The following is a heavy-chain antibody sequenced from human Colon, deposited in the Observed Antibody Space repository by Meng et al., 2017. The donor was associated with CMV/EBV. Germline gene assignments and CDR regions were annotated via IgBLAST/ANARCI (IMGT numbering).Heavy chain of an antibody. D-gene: IGHD3-22*01. CDR3: ARGFTYNYDSSGYYYFDY. Sequence: GAFSGYYWSWIRQPPGKGLEWIGEINHSGSTNYNPSLKSRVTISVDTSKNQFSLKLSSVTAADTAVYYCARGFTYNYDSSGYYYFDYWGQGTLVTVSS. V-gene: IGHV4-34*01. CDR2: INHSGST. CDR1: GAFSGYY. J-gene: IGHJ4*02.